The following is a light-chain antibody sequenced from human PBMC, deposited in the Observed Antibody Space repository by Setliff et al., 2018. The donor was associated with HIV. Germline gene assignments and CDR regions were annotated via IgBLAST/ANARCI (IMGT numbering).Light chain of an antibody. CDR3: SSYAITNTLP. CDR1: TSDVGGYNY. CDR2: EVR. J-gene: IGLJ1*01. Sequence: QSVLTQPASVSGSPGQSITISCTGTTSDVGGYNYVSWYQQHPGKAPKLIIYEVRNRPSGVSNRFSGSKSGNTASLTISGLQAEDEADYYCSSYAITNTLPFGTETKVTVL. V-gene: IGLV2-14*01.